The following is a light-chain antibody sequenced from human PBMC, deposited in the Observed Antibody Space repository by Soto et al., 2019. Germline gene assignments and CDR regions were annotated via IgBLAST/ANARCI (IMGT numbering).Light chain of an antibody. V-gene: IGKV1-8*01. CDR3: QQYESLPLT. J-gene: IGKJ5*01. CDR1: QGISSY. CDR2: DAS. Sequence: IRMTQSPSSLSASTGDRVTITCRASQGISSYLAWYQQKPGKAPKLLIYDASDLETGVPSRFSGSGSGTGFTFTISSLQPEDFATYYCQQYESLPLTFGQGTRLEIK.